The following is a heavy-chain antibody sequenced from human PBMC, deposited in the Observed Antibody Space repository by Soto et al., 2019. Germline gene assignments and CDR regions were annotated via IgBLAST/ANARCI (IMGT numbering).Heavy chain of an antibody. V-gene: IGHV4-59*08. CDR3: ARVPAGGNSDYFDS. D-gene: IGHD2-21*02. CDR1: GGSISTYY. CDR2: IHYSGST. J-gene: IGHJ4*02. Sequence: SETLSLTCTVSGGSISTYYWSWIRQPPGKGLEWIGYIHYSGSTNYNPSLKSRVTMSVDTSKNQFSLRLSSVTAADTAVYYCARVPAGGNSDYFDSWGQGTLVTVSS.